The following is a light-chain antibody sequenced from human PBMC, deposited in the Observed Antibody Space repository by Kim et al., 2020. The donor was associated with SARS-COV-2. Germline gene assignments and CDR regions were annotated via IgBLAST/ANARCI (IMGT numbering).Light chain of an antibody. J-gene: IGKJ2*01. V-gene: IGKV1-5*03. CDR2: KTS. CDR1: QSIGNW. CDR3: QRYDTVEYT. Sequence: SAYLGDRVTITCRASQSIGNWLAWYQQKAGEAPKLLIYKTSTLDSGVPSRFSGSGSGTDFTLTISSLQPDDFATYYCQRYDTVEYTFGQGTKLEI.